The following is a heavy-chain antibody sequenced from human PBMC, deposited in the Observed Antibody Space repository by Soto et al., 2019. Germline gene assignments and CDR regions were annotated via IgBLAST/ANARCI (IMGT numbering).Heavy chain of an antibody. CDR1: GGSINSSGYY. V-gene: IGHV4-31*03. CDR3: ARARGLP. D-gene: IGHD3-10*01. Sequence: TLSLPCTVAGGSINSSGYYWSSIRQPPGKGLEWIGYIYYSGITYYNPSLQSRVTISVDTSKTQFSMKLSSVPAADTAVYYCARARGLPWGQGTLVTVSS. J-gene: IGHJ5*02. CDR2: IYYSGIT.